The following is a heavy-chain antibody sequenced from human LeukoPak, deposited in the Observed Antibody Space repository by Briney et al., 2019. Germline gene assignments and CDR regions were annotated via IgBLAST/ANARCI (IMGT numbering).Heavy chain of an antibody. V-gene: IGHV1-18*01. CDR1: GYTFTSYG. D-gene: IGHD3-22*01. Sequence: GASVKVSCKASGYTFTSYGISWVRQAPGQGLEWMGWISAYNGKTNYAQKLQGRVTMTTDTSTSTAYMELRSLRSDDTAVYYCARVTYYYDSSGYHRSDYFDYWGQGTLVTVSS. CDR3: ARVTYYYDSSGYHRSDYFDY. J-gene: IGHJ4*02. CDR2: ISAYNGKT.